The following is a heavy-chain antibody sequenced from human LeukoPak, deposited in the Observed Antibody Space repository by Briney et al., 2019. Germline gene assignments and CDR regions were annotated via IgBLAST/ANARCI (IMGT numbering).Heavy chain of an antibody. V-gene: IGHV3-53*01. Sequence: GGSLRLSCAVSGLSVSNNYMNWVRQAPGKGLEWVSLIYSRGGTSYADSVKGRFTISRDSSKNTLFLQMNSLRVEDTAVYYCARDPPGIAASGTYYWGQGTLVTVSS. CDR2: IYSRGGT. CDR1: GLSVSNNY. J-gene: IGHJ4*02. D-gene: IGHD6-13*01. CDR3: ARDPPGIAASGTYY.